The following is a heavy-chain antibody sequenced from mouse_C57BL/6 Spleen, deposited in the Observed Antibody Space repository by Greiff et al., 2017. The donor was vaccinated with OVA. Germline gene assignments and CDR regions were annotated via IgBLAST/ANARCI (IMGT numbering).Heavy chain of an antibody. Sequence: EVQLVESEGGLVQPGSSMKLSCTASGFTFSDYYMAWVRQVPEKGLEWVANINYDGSSTYYLDSLKSRFIISRDNAKNILYLQMSSLKSEDTATYYCARDRLRGFDYWGQGTTLTVSS. D-gene: IGHD2-14*01. V-gene: IGHV5-16*01. CDR2: INYDGSST. CDR3: ARDRLRGFDY. J-gene: IGHJ2*01. CDR1: GFTFSDYY.